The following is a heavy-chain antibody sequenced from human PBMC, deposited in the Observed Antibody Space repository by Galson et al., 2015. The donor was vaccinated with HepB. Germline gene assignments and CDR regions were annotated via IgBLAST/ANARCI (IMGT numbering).Heavy chain of an antibody. Sequence: SLRLSCAASGFTVSSNYMSWVRQAPRKWLEWVSVIYSGGSTYYADSVMGRFTISRDNSKNTLYLQMNSLRAEYTAVYYCARGGGVGAIGADAFDIWGQGTMVTVSS. CDR3: ARGGGVGAIGADAFDI. V-gene: IGHV3-53*01. CDR2: IYSGGST. CDR1: GFTVSSNY. J-gene: IGHJ3*02. D-gene: IGHD1-26*01.